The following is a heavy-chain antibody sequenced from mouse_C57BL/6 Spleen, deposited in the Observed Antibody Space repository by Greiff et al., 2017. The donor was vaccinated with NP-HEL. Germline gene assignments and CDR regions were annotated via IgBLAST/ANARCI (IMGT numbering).Heavy chain of an antibody. CDR3: TRAPATLAWFAP. CDR1: GFNIKDYY. V-gene: IGHV14-1*01. Sequence: VHVKQSGAELVRPGASVKLSCTASGFNIKDYYMHWVKQRPEQGLEWIGRIDPEDGDTEYAPKFQGKATMTADTSSNTAYLQISSLTSEDPAVYYCTRAPATLAWFAPCGKGTLVTVSA. D-gene: IGHD3-1*01. J-gene: IGHJ3*01. CDR2: IDPEDGDT.